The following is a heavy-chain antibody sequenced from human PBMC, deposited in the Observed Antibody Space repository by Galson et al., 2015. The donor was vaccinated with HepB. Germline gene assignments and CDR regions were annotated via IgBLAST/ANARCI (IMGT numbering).Heavy chain of an antibody. CDR3: ASLPSGCDDSSCYNWFGP. V-gene: IGHV5-51*01. D-gene: IGHD6-13*01. CDR1: GYRFTNYW. Sequence: QSGAEVKKPGESLKISCKTSGYRFTNYWIGWVRQMPGKGLEWMGIIYPGDSDTRYSPSFQGQATISVDKSISTAYLQWSSLKASDTAIYYCASLPSGCDDSSCYNWFGPWDQGTLVTVSS. J-gene: IGHJ5*02. CDR2: IYPGDSDT.